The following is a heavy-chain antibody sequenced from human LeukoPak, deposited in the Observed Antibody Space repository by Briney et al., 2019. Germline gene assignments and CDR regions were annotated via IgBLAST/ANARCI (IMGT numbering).Heavy chain of an antibody. CDR3: ARETYYYGSGAVR. D-gene: IGHD3-10*01. V-gene: IGHV4-34*01. Sequence: PSETLSLTCAVYGGSFSGYYWSWIRQPPGKGLEWIGEINHSGSTNYNPSLKSRVTISVDTSKNQFSLKLSSVTAADTAVYYCARETYYYGSGAVRWGQGTLVTVSS. CDR2: INHSGST. J-gene: IGHJ4*02. CDR1: GGSFSGYY.